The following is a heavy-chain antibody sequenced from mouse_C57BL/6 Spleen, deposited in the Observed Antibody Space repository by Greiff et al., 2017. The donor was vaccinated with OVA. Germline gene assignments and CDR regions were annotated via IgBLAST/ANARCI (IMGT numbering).Heavy chain of an antibody. V-gene: IGHV5-16*01. CDR1: GFTFSDYY. Sequence: DVKLVESEGGLVQPGSSMKLSCTASGFTFSDYYMAWVRQVPEKGLEWVANINYDGSSTYYLDSLKSRFIISRDNAKNILYLQMSSLKSEDTATYYCARDSSGYVDYAMDYWGQGTSVTVSS. CDR3: ARDSSGYVDYAMDY. J-gene: IGHJ4*01. D-gene: IGHD3-2*02. CDR2: INYDGSST.